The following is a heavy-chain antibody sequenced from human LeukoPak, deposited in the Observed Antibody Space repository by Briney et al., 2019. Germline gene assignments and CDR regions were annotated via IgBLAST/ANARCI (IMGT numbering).Heavy chain of an antibody. Sequence: HSETLSLTCTVSGNSISSGDNYWSWIRQPAGKGLEWIGRIYTSGSTNYNPSLKSRVTISVDTSKNQFSLKLSSVTAADTAVYYCARSLEQLGYFDYWGQGTLVTVSS. CDR3: ARSLEQLGYFDY. V-gene: IGHV4-61*02. CDR1: GNSISSGDNY. CDR2: IYTSGST. J-gene: IGHJ4*02. D-gene: IGHD6-6*01.